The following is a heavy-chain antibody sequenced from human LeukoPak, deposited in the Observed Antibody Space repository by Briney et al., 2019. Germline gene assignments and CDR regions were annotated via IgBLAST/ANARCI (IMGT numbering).Heavy chain of an antibody. Sequence: GASVKVSCKASGGTFSSYAISWVRQAPGQGLEWMGGIIPIFGTANYAQKFQGRVTITADESTSTAYVELSSLRSEDTAVYYCARAVLYSSSWSPIDYWGQGTLVTVSS. V-gene: IGHV1-69*01. J-gene: IGHJ4*02. CDR3: ARAVLYSSSWSPIDY. CDR2: IIPIFGTA. CDR1: GGTFSSYA. D-gene: IGHD6-13*01.